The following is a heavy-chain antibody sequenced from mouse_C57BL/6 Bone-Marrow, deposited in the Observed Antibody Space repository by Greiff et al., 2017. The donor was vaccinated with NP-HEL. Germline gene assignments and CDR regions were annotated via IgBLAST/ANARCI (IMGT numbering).Heavy chain of an antibody. CDR3: ASAIITTVVAGGENYAMDY. V-gene: IGHV1-52*01. CDR1: GYTFTSYW. Sequence: QVQLQQPGAELVRPGSSVKLSCKASGYTFTSYWMHWVKQRPIQGLEWIGNIDPSDSETHYNQKFKDKATLTVDKSSSTAYMQLSSLTSEDSAVYYCASAIITTVVAGGENYAMDYWGQGTSVTVSS. J-gene: IGHJ4*01. D-gene: IGHD1-1*01. CDR2: IDPSDSET.